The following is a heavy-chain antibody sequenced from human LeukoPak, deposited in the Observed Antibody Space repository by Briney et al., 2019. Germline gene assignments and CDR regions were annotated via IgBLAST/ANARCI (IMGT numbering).Heavy chain of an antibody. CDR3: ATNYGSGSYYILVY. V-gene: IGHV4-38-2*01. CDR2: IYHSGST. Sequence: KPSETLSLTCAVSGYSISSGYFWGWIRQPPGKGLEEIGSIYHSGSTYYNPSLKSRVTISLNTSKNQFSLKLSSVTAADTAVYYCATNYGSGSYYILVYWGQGTLVTVSS. J-gene: IGHJ4*02. CDR1: GYSISSGYF. D-gene: IGHD3-10*01.